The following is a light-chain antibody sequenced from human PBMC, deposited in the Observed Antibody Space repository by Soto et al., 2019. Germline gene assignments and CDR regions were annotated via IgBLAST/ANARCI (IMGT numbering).Light chain of an antibody. CDR3: LQNQNYPRT. CDR1: QDISDD. Sequence: AIQMTQSPSSLSASVGDRVTITCRASQDISDDVGWYQHKPGKAPKLLISAASRLQSGVPSRFSGSGSGAEFTLTITSLRPEDSATYYCLQNQNYPRTFGQVTKGEI. J-gene: IGKJ1*01. CDR2: AAS. V-gene: IGKV1-6*01.